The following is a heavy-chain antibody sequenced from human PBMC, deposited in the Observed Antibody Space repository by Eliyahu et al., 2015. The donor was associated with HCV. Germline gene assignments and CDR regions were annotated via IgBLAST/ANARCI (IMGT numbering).Heavy chain of an antibody. V-gene: IGHV4-61*02. J-gene: IGHJ2*01. CDR2: IFSTGGT. CDR1: GASISTGRYF. Sequence: QVQLQESGPGLVKPSQTLSLTCNVSGASISTGRYFWSWIRQSAGKGLEWIGRIFSTGGTGYNPSLMSRVTLSLDASTNQFSLKLTSVTAADTAVYYCARTGNWKVLYFDLWGRGALVTVSS. CDR3: ARTGNWKVLYFDL. D-gene: IGHD1-1*01.